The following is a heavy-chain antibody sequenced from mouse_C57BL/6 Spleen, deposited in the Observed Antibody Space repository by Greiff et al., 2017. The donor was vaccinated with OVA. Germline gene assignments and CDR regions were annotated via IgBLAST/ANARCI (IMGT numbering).Heavy chain of an antibody. CDR1: GYTFTSYW. CDR3: AKGDYYGSSHWYFDV. V-gene: IGHV1-69*01. Sequence: QVQLQQPGAELVMPGASVKLSCQASGYTFTSYWLHWVKQRPGQGLEWIGEIDPSDSYTNYNQKFTGKSTLTVDKSSSTAYLQLSSLTSEDSAVYYCAKGDYYGSSHWYFDVWGTGTTVTVSS. CDR2: IDPSDSYT. D-gene: IGHD1-1*01. J-gene: IGHJ1*03.